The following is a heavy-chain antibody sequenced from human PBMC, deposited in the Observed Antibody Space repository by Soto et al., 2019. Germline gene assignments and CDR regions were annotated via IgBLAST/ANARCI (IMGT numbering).Heavy chain of an antibody. D-gene: IGHD3-22*01. J-gene: IGHJ4*02. V-gene: IGHV3-21*01. Sequence: GGSLRLSCPASGFTFSYYTITWVGQAPWRGLHGGSSISSSTTYISYSASVSDRFTIYRDNSKNTLYLQMNSLTAEDPAVYYCAKDPRYYASRGYYDYWGQGPMVTVS. CDR1: GFTFSYYT. CDR3: AKDPRYYASRGYYDY. CDR2: ISSSTTYI.